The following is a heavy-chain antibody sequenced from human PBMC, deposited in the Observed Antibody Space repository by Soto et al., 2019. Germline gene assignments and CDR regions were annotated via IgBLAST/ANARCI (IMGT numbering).Heavy chain of an antibody. J-gene: IGHJ3*02. D-gene: IGHD6-6*01. Sequence: TGGSLRLSCAASGFTFSDYYMSWIRQAPGKGLEWVSYISSSGSTIYYADSVKGRFTISRDNAKNSLYLQMNSLRAEDTAVYYCARDKPHKTSSNAFDIWGQGTMVTVSS. CDR2: ISSSGSTI. CDR3: ARDKPHKTSSNAFDI. CDR1: GFTFSDYY. V-gene: IGHV3-11*01.